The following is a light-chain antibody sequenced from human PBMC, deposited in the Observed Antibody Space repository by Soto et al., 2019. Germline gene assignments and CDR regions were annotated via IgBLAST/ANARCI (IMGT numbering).Light chain of an antibody. CDR1: QTITSW. Sequence: DIQLTQSPSTLSASVGDRVTITCRASQTITSWLAWYQQKLGKAPTVLIYDATTLERGVPSRFSGSGSGTEFTLTINGLQPDDFAIYHCQQYSSYPYTFGQGTKLEIK. CDR3: QQYSSYPYT. CDR2: DAT. V-gene: IGKV1-5*01. J-gene: IGKJ2*01.